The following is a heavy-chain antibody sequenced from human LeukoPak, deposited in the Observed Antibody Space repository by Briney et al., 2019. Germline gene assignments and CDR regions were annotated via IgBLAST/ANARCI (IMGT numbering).Heavy chain of an antibody. CDR1: GFTFSSYA. CDR2: ISGSGGST. V-gene: IGHV3-23*01. D-gene: IGHD5-12*01. J-gene: IGHJ4*02. CDR3: AKEGQLRNRGYSGYVSAYYFDY. Sequence: PGGSLRLSCAASGFTFSSYAMSWVRQAPGKGLEWVSAISGSGGSTYYADSVKGRFTISRDNSKSTLYLQMNSLRAEDTAVYYCAKEGQLRNRGYSGYVSAYYFDYWGQGTLVTVSS.